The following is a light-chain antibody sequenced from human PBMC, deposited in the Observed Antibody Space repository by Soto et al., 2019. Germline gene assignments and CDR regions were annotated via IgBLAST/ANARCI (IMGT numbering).Light chain of an antibody. J-gene: IGKJ1*01. CDR1: QSVSSGY. Sequence: DIALTQSPGTLSLSPGDRAILSCRASQSVSSGYVAWYQQRPGQAPMLLIYAATIRATGIPDKFSGSGSGTDFTLTISRLEPEDFAVYYCQQYGSSVRTFGQGTKVEIK. CDR2: AAT. V-gene: IGKV3-20*01. CDR3: QQYGSSVRT.